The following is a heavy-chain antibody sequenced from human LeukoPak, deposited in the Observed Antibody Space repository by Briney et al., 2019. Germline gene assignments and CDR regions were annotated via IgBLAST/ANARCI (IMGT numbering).Heavy chain of an antibody. J-gene: IGHJ5*02. CDR2: INPNSGDT. CDR1: GYTFTGYY. CDR3: ARPGDSSGYPTWFDP. Sequence: ASVKVSCKASGYTFTGYYIHWVRQAPGQGLEWMGWINPNSGDTDYAQKFQGRVTMTRDTSISTAYMELSRLRSDDTAVYYCARPGDSSGYPTWFDPWGQGTLVTVSS. D-gene: IGHD3-22*01. V-gene: IGHV1-2*02.